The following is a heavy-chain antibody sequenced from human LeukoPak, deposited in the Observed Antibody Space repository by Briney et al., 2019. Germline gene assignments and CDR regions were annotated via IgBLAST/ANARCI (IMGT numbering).Heavy chain of an antibody. D-gene: IGHD3-3*01. CDR3: ARHDDFWALFDP. CDR1: GGSISSYY. J-gene: IGHJ5*02. CDR2: IYYSGST. Sequence: SSETLSLTCTVSGGSISSYYWSWIRQPPGKGLEWIGYIYYSGSTNYNPSLKSRVTISVDTSKNQFSLKLSSVAAAVTAVYYCARHDDFWALFDPWGQGTLVTVSS. V-gene: IGHV4-59*01.